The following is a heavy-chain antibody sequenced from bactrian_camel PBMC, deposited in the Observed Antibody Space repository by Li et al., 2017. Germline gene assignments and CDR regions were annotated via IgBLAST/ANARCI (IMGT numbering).Heavy chain of an antibody. CDR1: GYTNGLNY. J-gene: IGHJ4*01. CDR3: AAGYVGPIY. V-gene: IGHV3S26*01. D-gene: IGHD5*01. CDR2: LYIDGDRA. Sequence: VQLVESGGGSVQTGGSLRLSCVASGYTNGLNYMAWFRQTPGKEREAVAALYIDGDRASYVPSVKGRFTISQNKVNNTMWLHMNSLQPEDTATYLCAAGYVGPIYWGQGTQVTVS.